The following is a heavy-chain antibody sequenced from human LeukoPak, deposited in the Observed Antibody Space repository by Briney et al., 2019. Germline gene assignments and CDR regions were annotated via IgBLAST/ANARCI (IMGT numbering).Heavy chain of an antibody. CDR3: ARGHVLVPAATDY. J-gene: IGHJ4*02. D-gene: IGHD2-2*01. V-gene: IGHV1-8*01. CDR2: MNPDNGNT. CDR1: GYTFTSYQ. Sequence: ASVKVSCKASGYTFTSYQINWVRQATGQGLEWKGWMNPDNGNTGFAQNFQGRVTMTRNISISTAYMALSSLRSGDTAVYYCARGHVLVPAATDYWGQGTLVTVSS.